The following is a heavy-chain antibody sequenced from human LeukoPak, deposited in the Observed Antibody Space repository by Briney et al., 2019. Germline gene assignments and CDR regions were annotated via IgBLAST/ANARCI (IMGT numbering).Heavy chain of an antibody. CDR1: GYTLTELS. V-gene: IGHV1-24*01. D-gene: IGHD3-10*01. CDR3: ATDPLLYGSGSCVY. J-gene: IGHJ4*02. CDR2: FDPEDGET. Sequence: ASVKVSCKVSGYTLTELSMHWVRQPPGKGLEWMGGFDPEDGETIYAQKFQGRVTMTEDTSTDTAYMELSSLRSEDTAVYYCATDPLLYGSGSCVYWGQGTLVTVSS.